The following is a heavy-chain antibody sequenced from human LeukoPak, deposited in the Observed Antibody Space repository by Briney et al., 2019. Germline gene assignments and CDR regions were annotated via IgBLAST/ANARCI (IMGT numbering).Heavy chain of an antibody. CDR3: AKHVYFDY. CDR2: ISYDGSNK. Sequence: GGSLRLSCAASGSTFNAYDMHWVRQAPGKGLEWVAVISYDGSNKYYADSVKGLFTISRDNSKNTLYLQMNSLRAEDTAVYYCAKHVYFDYWGQGTLVTVSS. CDR1: GSTFNAYD. V-gene: IGHV3-30*18. J-gene: IGHJ4*02.